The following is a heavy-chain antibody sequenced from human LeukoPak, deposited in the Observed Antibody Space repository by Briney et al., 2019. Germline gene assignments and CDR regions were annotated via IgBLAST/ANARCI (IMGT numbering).Heavy chain of an antibody. CDR3: ARGRIPGVGTVAFYFDH. J-gene: IGHJ4*02. Sequence: SQTLSLTCAMSGDIASSNSAAWNWIRQSPSRGLEWLGRTYYRSKWYNDYALSVKSRITINADTSKNQFSLQLNSVTPEDTAVYYCARGRIPGVGTVAFYFDHWGQGTLVTVSS. CDR2: TYYRSKWYN. CDR1: GDIASSNSAA. D-gene: IGHD6-19*01. V-gene: IGHV6-1*01.